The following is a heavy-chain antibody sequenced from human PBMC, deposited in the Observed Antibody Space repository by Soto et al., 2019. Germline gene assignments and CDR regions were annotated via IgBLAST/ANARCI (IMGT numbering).Heavy chain of an antibody. CDR1: GGSISSSNW. Sequence: QVHLQESGPGLVKPSGTLSLTCAVSGGSISSSNWWSWVRQPPGKGLEWIGEIYHSGSTSYNPSLKSRVTISVDKSKNHFSLKLTSVTAADTAVYYCARDLGSYLRLAHWGQGTLVTVSS. V-gene: IGHV4-4*02. CDR3: ARDLGSYLRLAH. CDR2: IYHSGST. J-gene: IGHJ4*02. D-gene: IGHD1-26*01.